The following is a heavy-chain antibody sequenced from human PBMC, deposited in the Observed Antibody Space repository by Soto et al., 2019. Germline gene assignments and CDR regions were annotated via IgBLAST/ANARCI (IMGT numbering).Heavy chain of an antibody. J-gene: IGHJ6*02. V-gene: IGHV4-34*01. CDR1: GGSFSGYY. D-gene: IGHD2-15*01. Sequence: SETLSLTCAVYGGSFSGYYWSWIRQPPGKGLEWIGEINHSGSTNYNPSLKSRVTISVDTSKNQFSLKLNSVTAADTAVYYCARARGGNGGYYYYGMDVWGQGTTVTVSS. CDR3: ARARGGNGGYYYYGMDV. CDR2: INHSGST.